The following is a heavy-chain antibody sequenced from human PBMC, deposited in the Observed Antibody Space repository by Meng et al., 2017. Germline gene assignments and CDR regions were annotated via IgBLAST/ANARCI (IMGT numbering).Heavy chain of an antibody. V-gene: IGHV1-69*13. CDR2: TIPIFGTA. Sequence: SVKVSCKASGGTFSSYAISWVRQAPGQGLEWMGGTIPIFGTANYAQKFQGRVTITADESTSTAYMELSSLRSEDTAVYYCARGKYYYDSSGYYYVDAFDIWGQGTMVTVSS. D-gene: IGHD3-22*01. J-gene: IGHJ3*02. CDR1: GGTFSSYA. CDR3: ARGKYYYDSSGYYYVDAFDI.